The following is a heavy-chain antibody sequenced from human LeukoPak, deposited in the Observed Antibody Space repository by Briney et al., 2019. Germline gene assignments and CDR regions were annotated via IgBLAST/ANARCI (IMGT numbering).Heavy chain of an antibody. CDR1: GGSISSGGYY. V-gene: IGHV4-30-2*01. CDR3: ARFGKHYYDSSGYYYDY. Sequence: SETLSLTCTVSGGSISSGGYYWSWIRQPPGKGLEWIGYIYHSGSTYYNPSLKSRVTISVDRSKNQFSLKLSSVTAADTAVYYCARFGKHYYDSSGYYYDYWGQGTLVTVSS. J-gene: IGHJ4*02. CDR2: IYHSGST. D-gene: IGHD3-22*01.